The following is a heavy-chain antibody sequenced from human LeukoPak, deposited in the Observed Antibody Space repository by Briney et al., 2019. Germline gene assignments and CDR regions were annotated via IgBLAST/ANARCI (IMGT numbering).Heavy chain of an antibody. CDR3: ARAGGSSALDI. V-gene: IGHV3-74*01. CDR1: GFTFNNYW. J-gene: IGHJ3*02. Sequence: GSLRLSCAASGFTFNNYWMHWVRQAPGKGLVWVSRIKSDGSTTIYADSVKGRFTISRDNAKNTLYLQMNSLRDEDTAVYYCARAGGSSALDIWGQGTMVSVSS. D-gene: IGHD3-10*01. CDR2: IKSDGSTT.